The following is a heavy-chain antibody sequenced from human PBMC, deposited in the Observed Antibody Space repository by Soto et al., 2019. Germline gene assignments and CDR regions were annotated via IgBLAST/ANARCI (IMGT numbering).Heavy chain of an antibody. CDR3: ARIHILTGYYTLDWFDP. CDR1: GGSISSGGYY. CDR2: IYYSGST. J-gene: IGHJ5*02. D-gene: IGHD3-9*01. Sequence: ASETLSLTCTVSGGSISSGGYYWSWIRQHPGKGLEWIGYIYYSGSTYYNPSLKSRVTISVDTSKNQFSLKLSSVTAADTAVYYCARIHILTGYYTLDWFDPWGQGTLVTVSS. V-gene: IGHV4-31*03.